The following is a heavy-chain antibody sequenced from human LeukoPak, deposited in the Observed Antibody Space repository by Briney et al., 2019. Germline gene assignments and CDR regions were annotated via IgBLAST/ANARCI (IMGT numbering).Heavy chain of an antibody. Sequence: SETLSLTCTVSGGSISSSSYYWGWIRQPPGKGLEWIGSIYYSGSTYYNPSLKSRVTISVDTSKNQFSLKLSSVTAADTAVYYCARGRGYDYVWGSYRYAHYYGMDVWGQGTTVTVSS. CDR2: IYYSGST. J-gene: IGHJ6*02. D-gene: IGHD3-16*02. CDR1: GGSISSSSYY. CDR3: ARGRGYDYVWGSYRYAHYYGMDV. V-gene: IGHV4-39*01.